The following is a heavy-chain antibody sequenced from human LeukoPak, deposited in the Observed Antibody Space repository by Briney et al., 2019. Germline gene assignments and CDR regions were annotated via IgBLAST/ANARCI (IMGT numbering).Heavy chain of an antibody. CDR1: GGSISSYY. CDR2: IYYSGST. V-gene: IGHV4-59*01. D-gene: IGHD1-26*01. CDR3: ALREWELDAFDI. Sequence: PSETLSLTCTVSGGSISSYYWSWIRQPPGKGLEWIGYIYYSGSTNYNPSLKSRVTISVDTSKNQFSLKLSSVTAADTAVYYCALREWELDAFDIWGQGTMVTVSS. J-gene: IGHJ3*02.